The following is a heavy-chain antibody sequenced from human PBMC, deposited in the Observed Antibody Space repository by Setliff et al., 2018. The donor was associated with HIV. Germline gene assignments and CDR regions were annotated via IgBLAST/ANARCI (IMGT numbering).Heavy chain of an antibody. CDR1: GYTFTDHY. Sequence: ASVKVSCKASGYTFTDHYIHWVRQAPGQGLEWMGWINPNNGGTNYAQKFQGRVTLTRDTSITTAYMELSTLRDDDTAVYYCARDAGAPGRGNPLDYWGQGTLVTVSS. CDR3: ARDAGAPGRGNPLDY. J-gene: IGHJ4*02. CDR2: INPNNGGT. D-gene: IGHD3-10*01. V-gene: IGHV1-2*02.